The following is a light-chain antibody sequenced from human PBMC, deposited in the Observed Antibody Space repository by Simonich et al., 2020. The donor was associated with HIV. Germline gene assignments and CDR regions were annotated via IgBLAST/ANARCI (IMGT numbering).Light chain of an antibody. Sequence: EIVMTQSPATLSVSPGERATLSCRTSQSVSSNFAWYQQKPGQAPRLLIYDASNRATGIPARFSGSGSGTDFTLTISSLEPEDFAVYYCQQRSNWYTFGQGTKLEIK. CDR2: DAS. CDR1: QSVSSN. CDR3: QQRSNWYT. V-gene: IGKV3-11*01. J-gene: IGKJ2*01.